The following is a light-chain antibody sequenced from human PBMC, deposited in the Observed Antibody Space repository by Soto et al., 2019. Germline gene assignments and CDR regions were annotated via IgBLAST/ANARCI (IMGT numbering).Light chain of an antibody. J-gene: IGLJ2*01. Sequence: QSALTQPASVSGSPGQSIAISCTGRSSDVGGYSYVSWYQQHPGKAPKLMIYDVSNRPSGVSDRFSGSRSGNTASLTISGLQAEDEAEYYCSSYTSSSTLVFGGGTKLTVL. CDR2: DVS. V-gene: IGLV2-14*01. CDR1: SSDVGGYSY. CDR3: SSYTSSSTLV.